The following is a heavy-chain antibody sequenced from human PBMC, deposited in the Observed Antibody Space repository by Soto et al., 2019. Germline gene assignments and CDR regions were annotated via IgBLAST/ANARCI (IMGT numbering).Heavy chain of an antibody. J-gene: IGHJ4*02. CDR2: ISGSGGST. V-gene: IGHV3-23*01. CDR3: TTDRRWAGATEFDY. D-gene: IGHD1-26*01. CDR1: GFTFSSYA. Sequence: EVQLLESGGGLVQPGGSLRLSCAASGFTFSSYAMSWVRQAPGKGLEWVSAISGSGGSTYYADSVKGRFTISRDDSKNTLYLQMNSLKTEDTAVYYCTTDRRWAGATEFDYWGQGTLVTVSS.